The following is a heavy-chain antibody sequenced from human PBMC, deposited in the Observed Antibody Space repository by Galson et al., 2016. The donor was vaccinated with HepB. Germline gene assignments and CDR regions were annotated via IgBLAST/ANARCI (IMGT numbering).Heavy chain of an antibody. CDR1: GFTFSNYA. CDR3: ARPIRPYYYYFVMDV. CDR2: IWCDGSNK. Sequence: SLRLSCAASGFTFSNYAMHWVRQAPGMGLEWVALIWCDGSNKYYADSVKGRFTISRDNSKYTLYLQMNSLRAEDTAVYFCARPIRPYYYYFVMDVWGQGTTVTVSS. J-gene: IGHJ6*02. V-gene: IGHV3-33*01.